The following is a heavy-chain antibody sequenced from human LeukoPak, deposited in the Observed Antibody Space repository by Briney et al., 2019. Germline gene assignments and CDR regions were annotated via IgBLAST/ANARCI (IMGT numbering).Heavy chain of an antibody. CDR2: IKQDGSEK. J-gene: IGHJ4*02. D-gene: IGHD2-2*01. CDR1: GFTFSSYW. V-gene: IGHV3-7*03. CDR3: ARIPTDCSSTSCLNYFDY. Sequence: GGSLRLSCAASGFTFSSYWMSWVRQAPGKGLEWAANIKQDGSEKYYVDSVKGRFTISRDNAKNSLYLQMNSLRAEDTAVYYCARIPTDCSSTSCLNYFDYWGQGTLVTASS.